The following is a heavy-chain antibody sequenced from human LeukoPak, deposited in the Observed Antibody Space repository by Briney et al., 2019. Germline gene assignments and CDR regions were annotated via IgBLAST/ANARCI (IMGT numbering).Heavy chain of an antibody. V-gene: IGHV4-59*01. CDR2: IYYSGST. J-gene: IGHJ4*02. CDR1: GGSISGYF. Sequence: SETLSLTCTVSGGSISGYFWSWIRQPPGKGLEWIGYIYYSGSTNYNPSLKSRVTISVDTSKNQFSLKLSSVTAADTAVYYCARVGATYDYWGQGTLVTVSS. D-gene: IGHD1-26*01. CDR3: ARVGATYDY.